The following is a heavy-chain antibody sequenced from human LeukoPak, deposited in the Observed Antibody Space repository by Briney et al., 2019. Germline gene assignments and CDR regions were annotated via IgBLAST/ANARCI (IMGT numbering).Heavy chain of an antibody. CDR1: GGSFSGYF. Sequence: PSETLSLTCAVYGGSFSGYFWSWIRQPPGKGLEWIGEVNHSGRTDYNPSLKSRVTISVDTSKSQFSLKVNSVTAADTAVYYCARGRWHPSVRVDHWGQGTLVTVSP. V-gene: IGHV4-34*01. CDR3: ARGRWHPSVRVDH. D-gene: IGHD6-13*01. CDR2: VNHSGRT. J-gene: IGHJ4*02.